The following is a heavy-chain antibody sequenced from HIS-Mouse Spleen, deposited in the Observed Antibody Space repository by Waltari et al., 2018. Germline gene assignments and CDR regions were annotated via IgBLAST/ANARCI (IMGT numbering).Heavy chain of an antibody. CDR2: ISGSGGST. CDR1: GFTFSSYA. D-gene: IGHD5-12*01. V-gene: IGHV3-23*01. J-gene: IGHJ4*02. CDR3: AKDPSLDSGYDYFDY. Sequence: EVQLLESGGGLVQPGGSLRLSCAASGFTFSSYAMTWVRHAPGKGLEWVSAISGSGGSTYYADSVKGRFTISRDNSKNTLYLQMNSLRAEDTAVYYCAKDPSLDSGYDYFDYWGQGTLVTVSS.